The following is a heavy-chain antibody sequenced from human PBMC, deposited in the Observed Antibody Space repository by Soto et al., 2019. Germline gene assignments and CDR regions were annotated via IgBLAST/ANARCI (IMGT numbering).Heavy chain of an antibody. D-gene: IGHD3-22*01. J-gene: IGHJ5*02. CDR3: NTQVSAYYYDSSGYYSYWFDP. CDR1: GYTLTELS. V-gene: IGHV1-24*01. CDR2: FDPEDGET. Sequence: ASVKVSCKVSGYTLTELSMHWVRQAPGKGLEWMGGFDPEDGETIYAQKIQGRVNMKEDTSTDTEYMELSSLRSEDTAMYYCNTQVSAYYYDSSGYYSYWFDPWGQGTLVTVSS.